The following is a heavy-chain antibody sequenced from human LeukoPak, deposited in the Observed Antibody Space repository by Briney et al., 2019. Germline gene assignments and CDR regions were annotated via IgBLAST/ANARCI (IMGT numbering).Heavy chain of an antibody. CDR2: INPNSGGT. CDR3: ASSTHPNYDSSGYYVDY. Sequence: ASVKVSCKASGYAFTGYYMHWVRQAPGQGLEWMGWINPNSGGTNYAQKFQGRVTMTRDTSISTAYMELSRLRSDDTAVYYCASSTHPNYDSSGYYVDYWGQGTLVTVSS. V-gene: IGHV1-2*02. D-gene: IGHD3-22*01. CDR1: GYAFTGYY. J-gene: IGHJ4*02.